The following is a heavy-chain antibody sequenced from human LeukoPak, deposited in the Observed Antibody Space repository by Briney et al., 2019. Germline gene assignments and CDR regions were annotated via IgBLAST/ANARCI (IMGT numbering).Heavy chain of an antibody. D-gene: IGHD2-15*01. CDR1: GFTFSSYA. Sequence: GGSLRLSCATSGFTFSSYAISWVRQAPGKGLEWVSAISASGGSTYYADSVKGRFTISRDNSKNTLYLQINSLRAADTAVYYCAKTKLGYCSGGSCYSRHYRLDYWGQGTLVTVSS. J-gene: IGHJ4*02. CDR3: AKTKLGYCSGGSCYSRHYRLDY. CDR2: ISASGGST. V-gene: IGHV3-23*01.